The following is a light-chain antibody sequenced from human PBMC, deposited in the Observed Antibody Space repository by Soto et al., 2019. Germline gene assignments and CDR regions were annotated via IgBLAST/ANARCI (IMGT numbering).Light chain of an antibody. J-gene: IGKJ4*01. CDR2: DAF. V-gene: IGKV3-11*01. Sequence: IVLTQSPATLSMSPGERATLSWRASQSFSNYLAWYQQKPGQAPRLLIYDAFNRATGVPARFSGSGSGTDFTLTISSLEPEDFAVYYCQQRSNWPLTFGGGTKVDIK. CDR1: QSFSNY. CDR3: QQRSNWPLT.